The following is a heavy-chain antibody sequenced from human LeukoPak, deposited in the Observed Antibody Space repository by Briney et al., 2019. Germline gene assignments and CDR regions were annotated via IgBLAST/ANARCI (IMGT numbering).Heavy chain of an antibody. CDR1: GSKFVNYY. V-gene: IGHV1-2*02. J-gene: IGHJ6*02. CDR2: VNPNGGAT. CDR3: AENMDV. Sequence: ASVKVSCKVSGSKFVNYYIHWVRQSPGQGLEWMGRVNPNGGATDYAPKFRGRLTLTKDASITTVYMDLNGLRSDDTAVYYCAENMDVWGQGTTVTVT.